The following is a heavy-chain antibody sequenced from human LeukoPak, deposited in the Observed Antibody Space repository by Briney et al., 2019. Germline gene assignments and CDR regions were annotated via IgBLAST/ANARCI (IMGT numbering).Heavy chain of an antibody. V-gene: IGHV3-30*04. J-gene: IGHJ4*02. D-gene: IGHD4-17*01. CDR2: ISYDGSNE. CDR3: ARGTTVTTTYFDY. Sequence: GGSLRLSCAASGFTFSSYVLHWVRQAPGKGLEWVAIISYDGSNEYYADSVKGRFTISRDNSKNTLYLQMNSLRAADTAVYYCARGTTVTTTYFDYWGQGTLVTVSS. CDR1: GFTFSSYV.